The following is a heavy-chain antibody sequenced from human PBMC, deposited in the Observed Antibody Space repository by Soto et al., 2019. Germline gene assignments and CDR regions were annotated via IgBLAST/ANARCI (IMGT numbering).Heavy chain of an antibody. J-gene: IGHJ4*01. Sequence: VQLVESGGGVVLPGRSVRLSCEVSGFTFSDFGLDWVRQAPGKGLEWVAIISHDGSKRFYADSVKGRFTISRDNSKNTHYLKMSSLRPEDTALYYCAKTATYVDGYDNTGYSSEDYWGHGTLVTVSS. CDR1: GFTFSDFG. CDR2: ISHDGSKR. V-gene: IGHV3-30*18. CDR3: AKTATYVDGYDNTGYSSEDY. D-gene: IGHD3-22*01.